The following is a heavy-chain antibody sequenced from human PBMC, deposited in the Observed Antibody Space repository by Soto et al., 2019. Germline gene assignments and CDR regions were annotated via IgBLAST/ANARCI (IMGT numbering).Heavy chain of an antibody. CDR2: INPNSGGT. CDR1: GYTFTGYY. V-gene: IGHV1-2*04. Sequence: ASVKVSCKASGYTFTGYYMHWVRQAPGQGLEWMGWINPNSGGTNYAQKFQGWVTMTRDTSISTAYMELSRLRSDDTAVYYCAREEGIAAAGNNWFDPWGQGTLVTVSS. D-gene: IGHD6-13*01. CDR3: AREEGIAAAGNNWFDP. J-gene: IGHJ5*02.